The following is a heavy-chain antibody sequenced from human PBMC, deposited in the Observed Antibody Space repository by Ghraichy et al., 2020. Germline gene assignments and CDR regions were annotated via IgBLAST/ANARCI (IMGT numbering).Heavy chain of an antibody. Sequence: SETLSLTCTVSGGSVSSGSYYWSWIRQPPGKGLEWIGYIYYSGSTNYNPSLKSRVTISVDTSKNQFSLKLSSVTAADTAVYYCARAPDGGNFDYWGQGTLVTVSS. V-gene: IGHV4-61*01. CDR1: GGSVSSGSYY. CDR2: IYYSGST. J-gene: IGHJ4*02. CDR3: ARAPDGGNFDY. D-gene: IGHD4-23*01.